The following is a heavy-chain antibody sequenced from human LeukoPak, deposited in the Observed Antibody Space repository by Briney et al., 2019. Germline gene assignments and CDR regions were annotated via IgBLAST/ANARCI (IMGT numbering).Heavy chain of an antibody. J-gene: IGHJ6*02. CDR3: ARRLSYYGMDV. V-gene: IGHV3-48*03. D-gene: IGHD5/OR15-5a*01. CDR1: GFTFSSYE. Sequence: GGSLRLSCAASGFTFSSYEMIWVRQAPGKGLEWVSKIDVSGNTMYADSVKGRFTISRDNAKSSLYLQMNSLRAEDTAVYYCARRLSYYGMDVWGQGTTVTVSS. CDR2: IDVSGNT.